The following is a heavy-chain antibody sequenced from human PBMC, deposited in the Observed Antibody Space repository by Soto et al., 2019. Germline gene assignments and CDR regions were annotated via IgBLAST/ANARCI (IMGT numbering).Heavy chain of an antibody. J-gene: IGHJ6*02. CDR1: GLPFSGYY. V-gene: IGHV4-34*01. CDR2: INHSGST. D-gene: IGHD6-19*01. CDR3: ARGEYSSGWTYYYYYGMDV. Sequence: SETLSLTCAFYGLPFSGYYWSWIRQPPVKGLEWIGEINHSGSTNYNPSLKSRVTISVDTSKNQFSLKLSSVTAADTAVYYCARGEYSSGWTYYYYYGMDVWGQRTTVTVSS.